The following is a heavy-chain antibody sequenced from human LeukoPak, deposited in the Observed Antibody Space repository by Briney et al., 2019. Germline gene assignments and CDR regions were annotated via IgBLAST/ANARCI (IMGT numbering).Heavy chain of an antibody. Sequence: SGPTLVNPIETLTLTCTFSGFSLSTSGVGVGWIRQPPGKALEWLALIYWHDDKRYSPSLKSRLTITKVTSTNQVVLAMTNMDLVDTGTYYCAHRRGGYNWNHGDFDYWGQGTLVTVSS. V-gene: IGHV2-5*01. CDR3: AHRRGGYNWNHGDFDY. CDR1: GFSLSTSGVG. J-gene: IGHJ4*02. CDR2: IYWHDDK. D-gene: IGHD1-14*01.